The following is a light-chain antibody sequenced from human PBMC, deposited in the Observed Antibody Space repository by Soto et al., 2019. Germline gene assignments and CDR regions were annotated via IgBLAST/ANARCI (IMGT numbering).Light chain of an antibody. CDR3: QQYNIWPLT. Sequence: EIVMTQSPATLSVSPGERVTLSCRASQSVSSNLAWYQQKPGQAPRLLIYGASTGATDIPGRFSGSGSGTEFILTISSRQSEDFAVYYCQQYNIWPLTFGGGTKVEIK. CDR1: QSVSSN. V-gene: IGKV3-15*01. CDR2: GAS. J-gene: IGKJ4*01.